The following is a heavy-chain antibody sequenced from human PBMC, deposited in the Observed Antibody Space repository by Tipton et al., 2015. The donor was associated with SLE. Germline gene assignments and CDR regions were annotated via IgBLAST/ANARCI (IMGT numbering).Heavy chain of an antibody. J-gene: IGHJ6*02. CDR2: ISTSGDTI. Sequence: SLRLSCAASGFAFSDYYMTWIRQAPGKGLEWVSYISTSGDTIYYADSVKGRFTISRDNAKNSLYLQMNSLRVDDTAVYYCARERGAYDRSGYWVDRYYGMDVGGQGTTVTVSS. CDR3: ARERGAYDRSGYWVDRYYGMDV. CDR1: GFAFSDYY. D-gene: IGHD3-22*01. V-gene: IGHV3-11*04.